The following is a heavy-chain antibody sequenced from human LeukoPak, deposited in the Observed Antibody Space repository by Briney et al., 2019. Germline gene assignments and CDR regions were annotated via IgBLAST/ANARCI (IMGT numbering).Heavy chain of an antibody. CDR1: GGSISSYY. D-gene: IGHD1-26*01. V-gene: IGHV4-59*01. Sequence: SETLSLTCTVSGGSISSYYWSWIRLPPGKGLEWIGYIYYSGSTNYNPSLKSRVTISVDTSKNQFSLKLSSVTAADTAVYYCARDGGANWFDPWGQGTLVTVSS. J-gene: IGHJ5*02. CDR3: ARDGGANWFDP. CDR2: IYYSGST.